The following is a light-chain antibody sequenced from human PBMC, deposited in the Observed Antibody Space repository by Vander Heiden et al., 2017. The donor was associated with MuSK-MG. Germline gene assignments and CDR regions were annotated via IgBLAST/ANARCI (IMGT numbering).Light chain of an antibody. J-gene: IGLJ3*02. Sequence: QSALTQPASVSGSPGQSITISCTGTSSDVGSYNLVSWYHQPPGKAPKLMIYEVSKRPSGVSNRFSGSTSGNTASLTISGLQAEDEADYYCCSYAGSWVFGGGTKLTVL. V-gene: IGLV2-23*02. CDR1: SSDVGSYNL. CDR2: EVS. CDR3: CSYAGSWV.